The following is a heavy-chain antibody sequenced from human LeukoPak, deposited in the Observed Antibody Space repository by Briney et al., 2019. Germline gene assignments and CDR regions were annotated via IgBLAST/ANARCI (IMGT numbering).Heavy chain of an antibody. CDR3: ARAVNFYYYYMDV. V-gene: IGHV4-34*01. CDR1: GGSFSGYH. J-gene: IGHJ6*03. CDR2: TNHSGST. Sequence: PSETLSLTCAVYGGSFSGYHWSWIRQPPGKGLEWIGETNHSGSTNYNPSLKSRVTISVDTSKNQISLKVNSVTAADTAAYYCARAVNFYYYYMDVWGRGTTVTVSS. D-gene: IGHD4-23*01.